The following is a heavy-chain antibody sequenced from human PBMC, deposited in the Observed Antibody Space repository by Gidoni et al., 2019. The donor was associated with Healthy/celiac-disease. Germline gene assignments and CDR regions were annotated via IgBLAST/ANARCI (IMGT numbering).Heavy chain of an antibody. J-gene: IGHJ5*02. CDR1: GFTFSSYA. CDR3: AKVTTVKLWFGETRGGWFDP. Sequence: EVQLLESGGGLVQPGGSLRLSCAASGFTFSSYAMSWVRQAPGKGLEWVSAISGSGGSTYYADSVKGRFTISRDNSKNTLYLQMNSLRAEDTAVYYCAKVTTVKLWFGETRGGWFDPWGQGTLVTVSS. CDR2: ISGSGGST. D-gene: IGHD3-10*01. V-gene: IGHV3-23*01.